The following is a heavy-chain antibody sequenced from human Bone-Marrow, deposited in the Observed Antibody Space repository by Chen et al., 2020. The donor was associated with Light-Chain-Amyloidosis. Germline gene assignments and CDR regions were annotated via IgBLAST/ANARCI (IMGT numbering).Heavy chain of an antibody. CDR2: INPNSGGT. V-gene: IGHV1-2*02. D-gene: IGHD6-6*01. CDR3: AREKYSSSSRRWFDP. J-gene: IGHJ5*02. CDR1: GYTFTDYY. Sequence: QVQLVQSGADVKKPGASVKVSCKASGYTFTDYYVHWVRQAPGQGLEWMGWINPNSGGTHCEQKFQDRVTMTRDTSISKADMELSRLRSDDTALYYCAREKYSSSSRRWFDPWGQGALVTVSS.